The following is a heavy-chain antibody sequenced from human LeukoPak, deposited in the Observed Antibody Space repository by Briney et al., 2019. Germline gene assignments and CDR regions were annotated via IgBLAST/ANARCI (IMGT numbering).Heavy chain of an antibody. CDR3: AAREMAVSYYFDY. CDR1: GFTFTSSA. V-gene: IGHV1-58*02. Sequence: SVKVSCKASGFTFTSSAMQWVRQARGQRLEWIGWIVVGSSNTNYAQKFQERVTITRDMSTSTVYMELSSLRSEDTAVYYCAAREMAVSYYFDYWGQGTLVTVSS. CDR2: IVVGSSNT. D-gene: IGHD5-24*01. J-gene: IGHJ4*02.